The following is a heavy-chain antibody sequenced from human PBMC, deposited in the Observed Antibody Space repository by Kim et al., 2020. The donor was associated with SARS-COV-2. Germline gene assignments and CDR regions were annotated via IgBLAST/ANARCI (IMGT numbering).Heavy chain of an antibody. J-gene: IGHJ5*02. V-gene: IGHV4-4*02. CDR2: IYHSRST. Sequence: SETLSLTCAVSGGSISSSNWWSWVRQPPGKGLEWIGEIYHSRSTNYNPSLKSRVTISVDKSKNQFSLKLSSVTAADTAVYYCARDHGQIVGATPRWFDPWGQGTLVTVSS. CDR1: GGSISSSNW. D-gene: IGHD1-26*01. CDR3: ARDHGQIVGATPRWFDP.